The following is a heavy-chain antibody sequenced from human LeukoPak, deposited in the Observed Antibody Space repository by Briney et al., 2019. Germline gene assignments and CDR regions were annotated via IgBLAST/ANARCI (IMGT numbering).Heavy chain of an antibody. CDR2: ISSSSSTI. D-gene: IGHD3-10*01. Sequence: GGSLRLSCAASGFTFSSYSMNWVRQAPGKGLEWVSYISSSSSTIYYADSVKGRFTISRDNAKNSLYLQMNSLRAEDTAVYYCARDRSRSITMVRGGLNYWGQGTLVTVSS. V-gene: IGHV3-48*01. CDR1: GFTFSSYS. CDR3: ARDRSRSITMVRGGLNY. J-gene: IGHJ4*02.